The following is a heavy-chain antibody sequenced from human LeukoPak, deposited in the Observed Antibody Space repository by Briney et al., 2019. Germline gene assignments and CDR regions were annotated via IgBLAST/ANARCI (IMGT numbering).Heavy chain of an antibody. CDR1: GYSISSGYY. J-gene: IGHJ3*02. CDR3: ARWQHLLAFDI. V-gene: IGHV4-38-2*01. Sequence: SETLSLTCAVAGYSISSGYYWGWMRPPPGKGREWIGSIYHSGSTYYNPSLKRRVTISVDTSKNQFSLKLSSVTAADTAVYYCARWQHLLAFDIWGQGTMVTVSS. CDR2: IYHSGST.